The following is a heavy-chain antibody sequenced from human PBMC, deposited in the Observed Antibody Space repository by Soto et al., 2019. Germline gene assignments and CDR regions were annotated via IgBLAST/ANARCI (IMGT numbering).Heavy chain of an antibody. J-gene: IGHJ4*02. Sequence: ASVKVSCKASGGTFSSYAISWVRQAPGQGLEWMGGIIPIFGTANYAQKFQGRVTITADESTSTAYMELSSLRSEDTAVYYCARGGFLEWLFTPRIRAYFDYWGQGTLVTVSS. CDR2: IIPIFGTA. D-gene: IGHD3-3*01. CDR1: GGTFSSYA. CDR3: ARGGFLEWLFTPRIRAYFDY. V-gene: IGHV1-69*13.